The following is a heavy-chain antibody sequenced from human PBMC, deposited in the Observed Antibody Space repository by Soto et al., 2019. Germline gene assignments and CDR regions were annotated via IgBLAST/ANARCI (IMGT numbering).Heavy chain of an antibody. CDR2: INPYNGNT. J-gene: IGHJ4*02. CDR1: GYTFTSYG. D-gene: IGHD3-22*01. CDR3: ASLGGQQLVEPIKYYYDSSGSGIDY. V-gene: IGHV1-18*01. Sequence: GASVKVSCKASGYTFTSYGISWVRQAPGQGLEWMGWINPYNGNTNYAQKLQGRVTMTTDTSTNTAYMELRGLRSDDTAVYYCASLGGQQLVEPIKYYYDSSGSGIDYWGQGTLVTVSS.